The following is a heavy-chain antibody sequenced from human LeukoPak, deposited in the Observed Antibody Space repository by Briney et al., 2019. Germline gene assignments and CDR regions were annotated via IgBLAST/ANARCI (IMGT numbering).Heavy chain of an antibody. CDR1: GGTFSSYA. J-gene: IGHJ3*02. V-gene: IGHV1-69*04. CDR2: IIPILGIA. Sequence: ASVKVSCKASGGTFSSYAISWVRQAPGQGLEWMGRIIPILGIANYAQKFQGRVTITADKSTSTAYMELSSLRSEDTAVYYCAREDIVAVRAFDIWGQGTMVTVSS. D-gene: IGHD2-15*01. CDR3: AREDIVAVRAFDI.